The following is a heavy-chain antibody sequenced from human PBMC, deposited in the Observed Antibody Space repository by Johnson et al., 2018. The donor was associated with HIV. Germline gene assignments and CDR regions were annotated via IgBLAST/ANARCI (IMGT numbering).Heavy chain of an antibody. CDR3: AKDQGKAVAAPDAFDI. V-gene: IGHV3-33*06. J-gene: IGHJ3*02. CDR2: IWYDGSNK. CDR1: GFTFSSYG. D-gene: IGHD6-19*01. Sequence: QVQLVESGGGVVQPGRSLRLSCAASGFTFSSYGMHWVRQAPGKELEWVAVIWYDGSNKYYADSVKGRFTISRDNSKNTLYLQMNSLRAEDTAVYYCAKDQGKAVAAPDAFDIWGQGTMVTVSS.